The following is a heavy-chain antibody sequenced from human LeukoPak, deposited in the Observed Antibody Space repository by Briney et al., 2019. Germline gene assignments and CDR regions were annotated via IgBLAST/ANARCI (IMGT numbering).Heavy chain of an antibody. CDR2: IYPRDSEI. D-gene: IGHD3-10*01. CDR1: GYSFTDYW. Sequence: GESLKISCKGSGYSFTDYWNAWVRQMPGQGLEWMGLIYPRDSEIRNSPSFQGQVTISADKSINTAYLQWSTLKASDTAIYYCARLSRITMVRGAMDAWGQGTPVTVSS. V-gene: IGHV5-51*03. CDR3: ARLSRITMVRGAMDA. J-gene: IGHJ6*02.